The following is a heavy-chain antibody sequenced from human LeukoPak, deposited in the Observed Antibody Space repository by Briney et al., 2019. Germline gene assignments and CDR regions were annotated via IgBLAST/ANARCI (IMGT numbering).Heavy chain of an antibody. CDR3: ARNDFWSGYYGLDY. CDR1: GYMFIGYY. CDR2: INPNSGGT. J-gene: IGHJ4*02. D-gene: IGHD3-3*01. V-gene: IGHV1-2*02. Sequence: ASVKVSCKASGYMFIGYYMHWVRQAPGQGLEWMGWINPNSGGTNYAQKFQGRVTMTRDTSISTAYMELSRLRSDDTAVYYCARNDFWSGYYGLDYWGQGTLVTVS.